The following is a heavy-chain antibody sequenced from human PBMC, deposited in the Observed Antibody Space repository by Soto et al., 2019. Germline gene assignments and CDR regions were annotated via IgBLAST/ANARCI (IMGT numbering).Heavy chain of an antibody. CDR1: GGSISSGDYY. Sequence: SETLSLTCAVSGGSISSGDYYWSWIRQPPGKGLEWIGYIYYSGSTYYNPSLESRVTISVDTSKNQFSLKMRSVSAADTAVYYCAGSYGYYFDSWGQGTLVTVS. V-gene: IGHV4-30-4*01. CDR2: IYYSGST. CDR3: AGSYGYYFDS. D-gene: IGHD3-10*01. J-gene: IGHJ4*02.